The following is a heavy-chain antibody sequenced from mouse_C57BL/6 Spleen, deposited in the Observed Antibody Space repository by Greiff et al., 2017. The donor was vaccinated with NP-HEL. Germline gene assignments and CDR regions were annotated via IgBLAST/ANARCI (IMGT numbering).Heavy chain of an antibody. CDR1: GFTFSDYG. Sequence: DVMLVESGGGLVKPGGSLKLSCAASGFTFSDYGMHWVRQAPEKGLEWVAYISSGSSTIYYADTVKGRFTISRDNAKNTLFLQMTSLRSEDTAMYYCARRTGRDAMDYWGQGTSVTVSS. V-gene: IGHV5-17*01. D-gene: IGHD4-1*01. CDR3: ARRTGRDAMDY. J-gene: IGHJ4*01. CDR2: ISSGSSTI.